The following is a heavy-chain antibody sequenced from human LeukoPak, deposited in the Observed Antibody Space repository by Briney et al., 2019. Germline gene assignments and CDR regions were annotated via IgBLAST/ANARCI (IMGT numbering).Heavy chain of an antibody. J-gene: IGHJ5*02. CDR2: IYYSGST. D-gene: IGHD3-10*01. CDR1: GGSISSNSYF. V-gene: IGHV4-39*01. CDR3: ARHTHYGSGSNNWFDP. Sequence: SETLSLTCTVSGGSISSNSYFWGWIRQPPGKGLEWIGSIYYSGSTYYNPSLKSRVTISVDTAKNQFSLRLSSVTAADAAVYYCARHTHYGSGSNNWFDPWGPGTLVTVSS.